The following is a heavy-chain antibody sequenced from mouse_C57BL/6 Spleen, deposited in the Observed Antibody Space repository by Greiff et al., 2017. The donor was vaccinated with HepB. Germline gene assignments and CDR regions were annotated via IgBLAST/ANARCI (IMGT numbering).Heavy chain of an antibody. V-gene: IGHV3-6*01. CDR1: GYSITSGYY. D-gene: IGHD1-1*01. CDR2: ISYDGSN. Sequence: EVKLMESGPGLVKPSQSLSLTCSVTGYSITSGYYWNWIRQFPGNKLEWMGYISYDGSNNYNPSLKNRISITRDTSKNQFFLKLNSVTTEDTATYYCASYYGSSYGYAMDYWGQGTSVTVSS. J-gene: IGHJ4*01. CDR3: ASYYGSSYGYAMDY.